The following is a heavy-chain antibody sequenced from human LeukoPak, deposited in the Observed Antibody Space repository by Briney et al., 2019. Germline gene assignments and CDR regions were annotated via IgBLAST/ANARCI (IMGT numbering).Heavy chain of an antibody. J-gene: IGHJ4*02. Sequence: SETMSLTCAVYGGSFSGHYWSWIRQSPGKGLEWIGEINDSGSTNYNPSLKSRVTISVDTSKSQFSLKLSSVTAADTALHYCSRAEVRGVLPDVRRYWGQGTLVTVSS. V-gene: IGHV4-34*01. CDR2: INDSGST. CDR3: SRAEVRGVLPDVRRY. D-gene: IGHD3-10*01. CDR1: GGSFSGHY.